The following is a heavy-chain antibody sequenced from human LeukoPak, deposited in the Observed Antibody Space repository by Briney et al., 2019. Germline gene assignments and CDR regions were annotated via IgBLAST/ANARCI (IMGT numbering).Heavy chain of an antibody. CDR2: IYTSGST. J-gene: IGHJ3*02. CDR1: GGSVSSAY. CDR3: ARVARYCSSTSCPSSDLDAFDI. Sequence: SETLSLTCTVSGGSVSSAYWSWIRQPAGKGLEWIGRIYTSGSTNYNPSLKSRVTISVDTSKSQFSLKLSSVTAADTAVYYCARVARYCSSTSCPSSDLDAFDIWGQGTMVTVSS. V-gene: IGHV4-4*07. D-gene: IGHD2-2*01.